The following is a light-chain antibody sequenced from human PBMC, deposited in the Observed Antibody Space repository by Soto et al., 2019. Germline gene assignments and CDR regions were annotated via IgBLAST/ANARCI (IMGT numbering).Light chain of an antibody. J-gene: IGKJ2*01. CDR3: QQYNSFSGYT. Sequence: DIQMTQSPSTLSASVGDRVTITCRASQSISSWLAWYQQKPGKAPKLLIYKASSLESGVPSRVSGSGSGTEFTLTISSLQPDDFATDYCQQYNSFSGYTFGQGTKLEIK. CDR2: KAS. V-gene: IGKV1-5*03. CDR1: QSISSW.